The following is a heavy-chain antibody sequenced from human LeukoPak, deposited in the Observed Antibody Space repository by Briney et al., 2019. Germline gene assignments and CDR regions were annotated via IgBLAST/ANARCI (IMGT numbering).Heavy chain of an antibody. D-gene: IGHD6-6*01. Sequence: ASVKVSRKVSGYTLTELSMHWVRQAPGKGLEWMGGFDPEDGETIYAQKFQGRVTMTEDTSTDTAYMELSSLRSEDTAVYYCATEGDSSSSHWFDPWGQGTLVTVSS. CDR2: FDPEDGET. V-gene: IGHV1-24*01. CDR3: ATEGDSSSSHWFDP. CDR1: GYTLTELS. J-gene: IGHJ5*02.